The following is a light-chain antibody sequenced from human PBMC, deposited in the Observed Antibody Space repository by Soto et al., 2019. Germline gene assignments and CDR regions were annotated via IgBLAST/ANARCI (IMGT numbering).Light chain of an antibody. V-gene: IGKV3-15*01. CDR1: QSVSTN. J-gene: IGKJ5*01. CDR2: GAS. CDR3: QQYNKWPPIT. Sequence: EIVMTQSPATLSVSPGEGATLSCRASQSVSTNLAWYQQKPGQAPRLLIYGASTRATGIPARFSGSGSGTEFTLTISSLQSEDFAVYYCQQYNKWPPITFGQGTRLEI.